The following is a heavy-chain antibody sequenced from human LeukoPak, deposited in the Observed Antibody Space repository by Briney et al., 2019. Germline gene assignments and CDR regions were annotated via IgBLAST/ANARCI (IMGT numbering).Heavy chain of an antibody. CDR3: AREYSLGQYYFDY. J-gene: IGHJ4*02. CDR1: GFTFSSYA. CDR2: IKQDGSEK. Sequence: GGSLRLSCAASGFTFSSYAMSWVRQAPGKGLEWVANIKQDGSEKYYVDSVKGRFTISRDNAKNSLYLQMNSLRAEDTAVYYCAREYSLGQYYFDYWGQGTLVTVSS. D-gene: IGHD5-18*01. V-gene: IGHV3-7*03.